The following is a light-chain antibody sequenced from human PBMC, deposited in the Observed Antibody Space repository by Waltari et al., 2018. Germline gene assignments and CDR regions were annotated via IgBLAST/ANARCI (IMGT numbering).Light chain of an antibody. CDR3: QQYYTTPYT. V-gene: IGKV4-1*01. Sequence: DIVMTQSPDSLAVSLGERATINCKSSQSVLYSSNNKNYLAWYQQKPGQPPTLLIYWASTRESGVPDRFSGSGSGTDFTLTNSSLQAEDVAVYYCQQYYTTPYTFGQGTRLHIK. CDR1: QSVLYSSNNKNY. CDR2: WAS. J-gene: IGKJ2*01.